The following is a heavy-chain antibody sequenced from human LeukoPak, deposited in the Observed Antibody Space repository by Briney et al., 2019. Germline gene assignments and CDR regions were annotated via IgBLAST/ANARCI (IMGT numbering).Heavy chain of an antibody. V-gene: IGHV1-69*13. J-gene: IGHJ5*02. D-gene: IGHD3-22*01. CDR1: GGTFSNYA. Sequence: SVKVSCKASGGTFSNYAISWVRQAPGQGLEWMGGIIPIFGTANYAQKFQGRVTITADESTSTAYMELSSLRSEDTAVYYCARVPGDTMIVVDPAGPRFDPWGQGTLVTVSS. CDR2: IIPIFGTA. CDR3: ARVPGDTMIVVDPAGPRFDP.